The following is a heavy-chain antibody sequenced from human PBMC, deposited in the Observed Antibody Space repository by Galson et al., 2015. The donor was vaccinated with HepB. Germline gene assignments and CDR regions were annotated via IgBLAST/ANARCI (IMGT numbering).Heavy chain of an antibody. J-gene: IGHJ5*02. V-gene: IGHV1-3*04. Sequence: SVKVSCKASGYTFITYPMHWVRQAPGQRFEWMGWINTVNGNTKYSQKFQGRVTFTRDTSASTVYMELSTLRSEDTAVYFCAREGGHVATGLSCGQGTLVTFSS. D-gene: IGHD5-12*01. CDR2: INTVNGNT. CDR3: AREGGHVATGLS. CDR1: GYTFITYP.